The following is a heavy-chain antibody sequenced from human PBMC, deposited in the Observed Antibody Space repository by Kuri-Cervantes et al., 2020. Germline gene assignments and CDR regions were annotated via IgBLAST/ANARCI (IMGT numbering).Heavy chain of an antibody. CDR2: ISGSGGST. V-gene: IGHV3-23*01. J-gene: IGHJ4*02. D-gene: IGHD5-12*01. CDR1: GITFSSYA. CDR3: AVDSGGYAEHY. Sequence: GGSLRLSCAASGITFSSYAMSWVRQAPGKGLEWVSAISGSGGSTYYADSVKGRFTISRDNSKNTLYLQMNSLRAEDTAVYYCAVDSGGYAEHYWGQGTLVTVSS.